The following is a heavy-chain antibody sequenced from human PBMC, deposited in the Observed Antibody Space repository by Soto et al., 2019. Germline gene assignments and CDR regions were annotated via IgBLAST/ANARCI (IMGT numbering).Heavy chain of an antibody. CDR2: IYYSGST. V-gene: IGHV4-61*08. CDR1: GGSVSSGAYY. Sequence: PGETLSLTCTVSGGSVSSGAYYWSWIRQPPGKGLEWIGYIYYSGSTNYNPSLKSRVSISLDTSKNQFSLRLTSVTAADTAVYYCARIPVDTYMINWFDPWGQGTLVTVSS. J-gene: IGHJ5*02. CDR3: ARIPVDTYMINWFDP. D-gene: IGHD5-18*01.